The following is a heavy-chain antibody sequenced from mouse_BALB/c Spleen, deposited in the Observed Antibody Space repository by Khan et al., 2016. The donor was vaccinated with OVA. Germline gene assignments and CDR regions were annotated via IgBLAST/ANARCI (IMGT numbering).Heavy chain of an antibody. CDR2: INPSNGYT. D-gene: IGHD2-14*01. CDR1: GYTFTSYT. J-gene: IGHJ3*01. V-gene: IGHV1-4*01. Sequence: QVQLQQSGAELARPGASVKMSCKASGYTFTSYTIHWIKKRPGQGLEWIGYINPSNGYTNYNQTFKDKATLTTDKSATTAYLQLSSLTSDDSAVYNCVRDGAYHRNDGWFAYWGQGTLVTVSA. CDR3: VRDGAYHRNDGWFAY.